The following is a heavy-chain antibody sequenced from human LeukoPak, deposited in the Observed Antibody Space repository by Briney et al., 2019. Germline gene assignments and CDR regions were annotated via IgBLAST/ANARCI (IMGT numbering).Heavy chain of an antibody. D-gene: IGHD3-10*01. CDR2: ISYDGSEK. Sequence: GGSLRLSCAASVFTFSSYALHWVRQAPGKGLEWVAVISYDGSEKYYLDSVKGRFTVSRDNSKNTVYLQMNFLREEDTAVYYCTKGGPMVRGFLDYWGQGTLVTVSS. V-gene: IGHV3-30*18. J-gene: IGHJ4*02. CDR3: TKGGPMVRGFLDY. CDR1: VFTFSSYA.